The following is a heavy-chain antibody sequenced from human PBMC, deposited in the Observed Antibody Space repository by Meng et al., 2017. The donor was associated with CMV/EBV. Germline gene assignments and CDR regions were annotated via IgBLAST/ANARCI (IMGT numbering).Heavy chain of an antibody. J-gene: IGHJ4*02. CDR2: ISYDGSNK. Sequence: GESLKISCATSGFSFSIYTMHWVRQAPGKGLEWVAVISYDGSNKYFADSVKGRFSISRDNSKNKMFLQMHSLRTEDTAVYYCARDSEGHDSSGRSPYYLDYWGQGTLVTVSS. D-gene: IGHD3-22*01. CDR3: ARDSEGHDSSGRSPYYLDY. CDR1: GFSFSIYT. V-gene: IGHV3-30-3*01.